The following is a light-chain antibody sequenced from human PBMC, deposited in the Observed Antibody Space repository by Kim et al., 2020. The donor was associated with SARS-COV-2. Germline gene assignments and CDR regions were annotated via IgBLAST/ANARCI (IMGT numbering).Light chain of an antibody. Sequence: QSALTQPPSASGSLGQSVTISCTGTSSDIGYSKYVSWYQQHPAKAPKLILYEVSQRPSGVPPRFSGSKSGNTASLTVSGLQADDEAEYYCRSYGGSYNLVFGGGTQLTVL. J-gene: IGLJ3*02. V-gene: IGLV2-8*01. CDR2: EVS. CDR1: SSDIGYSKY. CDR3: RSYGGSYNLV.